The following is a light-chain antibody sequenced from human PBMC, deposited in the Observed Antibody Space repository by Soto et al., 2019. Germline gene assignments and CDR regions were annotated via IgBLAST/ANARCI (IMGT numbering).Light chain of an antibody. CDR2: DVS. Sequence: EIVLTQSPATLSLSPGERATLSCRASQDVAGFLAWYQQKPGQAPRLLIYDVSNRATGIPARFSGSGSGTDFTLTISSLEPEDFAVYYCQQRSNWPPITFGQGTRLEIK. CDR3: QQRSNWPPIT. V-gene: IGKV3-11*01. J-gene: IGKJ5*01. CDR1: QDVAGF.